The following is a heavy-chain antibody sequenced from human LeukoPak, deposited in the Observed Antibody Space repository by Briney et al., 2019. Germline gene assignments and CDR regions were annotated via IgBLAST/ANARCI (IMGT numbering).Heavy chain of an antibody. Sequence: GGSLRLSCAASGFAFSSYAMSWVRQAPGRGLEWVSASSGSGGSTYYADSVKGRFTISRDNSKNTLYLQMNSLRAEDTAVYYCAKGPAAGTPGGYYDYWGQGTLVTVSS. D-gene: IGHD6-13*01. CDR3: AKGPAAGTPGGYYDY. J-gene: IGHJ4*02. CDR1: GFAFSSYA. CDR2: SSGSGGST. V-gene: IGHV3-23*01.